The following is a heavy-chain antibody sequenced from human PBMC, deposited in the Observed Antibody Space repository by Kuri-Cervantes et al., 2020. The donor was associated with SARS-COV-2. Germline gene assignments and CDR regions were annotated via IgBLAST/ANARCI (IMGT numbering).Heavy chain of an antibody. CDR3: ARGYSSGWYHGWFDP. CDR2: IYYSGST. CDR1: GGSISSYY. V-gene: IGHV4-59*12. J-gene: IGHJ5*02. D-gene: IGHD6-19*01. Sequence: SETLSLTCTVSGGSISSYYWSWIRQPPGKGLEWIGYIYYSGSTNYNPSLKSRVTISVDTSKNQFSLKLSSVTAADTAVYYCARGYSSGWYHGWFDPWGQGTLVTVSS.